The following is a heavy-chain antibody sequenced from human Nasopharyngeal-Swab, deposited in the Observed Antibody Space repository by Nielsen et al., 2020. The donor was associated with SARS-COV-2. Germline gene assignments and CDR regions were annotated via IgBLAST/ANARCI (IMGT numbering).Heavy chain of an antibody. Sequence: GGSLRLSCAASGFTFSSYSMNCVRQAPGKGLEWVSSISSSSSYIYYADSVKGRFTISRDNAKNSLYLQMNSLRAEDTAVYYCARDGDYSGWELTDYWGQGTLVTVSS. CDR1: GFTFSSYS. CDR2: ISSSSSYI. J-gene: IGHJ4*02. V-gene: IGHV3-21*01. D-gene: IGHD1-26*01. CDR3: ARDGDYSGWELTDY.